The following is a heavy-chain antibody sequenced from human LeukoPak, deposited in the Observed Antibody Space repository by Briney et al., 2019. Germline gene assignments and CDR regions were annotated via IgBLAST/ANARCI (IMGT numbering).Heavy chain of an antibody. D-gene: IGHD3-10*01. Sequence: ASVKVSCTASGYSETNYGFTWVRQAPGHGLEWIGWISAYNGNTDYALKLQGRVTMTTDTSTSTAYMELRSLRPDDTAVYYCAKDALLLWFGELGPFDYWGQGTLVTVSS. CDR2: ISAYNGNT. V-gene: IGHV1-18*01. CDR1: GYSETNYG. CDR3: AKDALLLWFGELGPFDY. J-gene: IGHJ4*02.